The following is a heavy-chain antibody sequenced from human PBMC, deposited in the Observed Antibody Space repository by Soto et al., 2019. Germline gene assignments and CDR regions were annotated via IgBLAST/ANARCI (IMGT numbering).Heavy chain of an antibody. CDR2: IYYSGST. V-gene: IGHV4-39*01. J-gene: IGHJ4*02. D-gene: IGHD6-13*01. CDR1: GGSISSSSYY. Sequence: QLQLQESGPGLVKPSETLSLTCTVSGGSISSSSYYWGWIRQPPWKGLEWIGSIYYSGSTYYNPSLKSRGTISVDKSKNQFSLKLSSVTAAATAVYYCARLSSSWPLLGFDYWGQGTLVTVSS. CDR3: ARLSSSWPLLGFDY.